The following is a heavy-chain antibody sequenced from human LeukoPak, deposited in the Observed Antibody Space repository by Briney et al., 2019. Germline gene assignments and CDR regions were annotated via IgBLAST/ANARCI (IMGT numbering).Heavy chain of an antibody. V-gene: IGHV3-21*01. J-gene: IGHJ4*02. CDR1: GFTFSSYS. Sequence: GGSLRLSCAASGFTFSSYSMNWVRQAPGKGLEWVSSISSSSSYIYYADSVKGRFTISRDNAKNSLYLQMNSLRAEDTAVYYCVRALGEYSISRAVDCWGQGTLVTVSS. CDR2: ISSSSSYI. CDR3: VRALGEYSISRAVDC. D-gene: IGHD6-6*01.